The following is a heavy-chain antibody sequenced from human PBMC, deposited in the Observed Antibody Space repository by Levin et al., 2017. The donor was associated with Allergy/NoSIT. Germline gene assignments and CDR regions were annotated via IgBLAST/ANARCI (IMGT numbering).Heavy chain of an antibody. CDR1: DGSFNSYY. V-gene: IGHV4-34*01. CDR3: ARIVSRSNNDY. D-gene: IGHD1/OR15-1a*01. CDR2: ISQSGST. J-gene: IGHJ4*02. Sequence: SETLSLTCAIYDGSFNSYYWTWIRQAPGKGLDWIGEISQSGSTRYNPSLESRVTISVDKYKNQFFLKLRSVTAADTAVYYCARIVSRSNNDYWGQGTLVTVSS.